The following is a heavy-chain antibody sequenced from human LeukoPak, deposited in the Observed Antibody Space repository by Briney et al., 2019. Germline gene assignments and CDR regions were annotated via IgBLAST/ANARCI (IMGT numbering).Heavy chain of an antibody. CDR3: ARARVRSYSYDSSGFYTSDWHFDL. V-gene: IGHV4-59*01. J-gene: IGHJ2*01. Sequence: SETLSLTCTVSGGSISSYYWSWIRQPPGKGLEWIGYIYSSGSTQYNPSLKGRVTIPVDTSKNQFSLKLSSVTAADTAVYYCARARVRSYSYDSSGFYTSDWHFDLWGRGTLVTVSS. CDR2: IYSSGST. D-gene: IGHD3-22*01. CDR1: GGSISSYY.